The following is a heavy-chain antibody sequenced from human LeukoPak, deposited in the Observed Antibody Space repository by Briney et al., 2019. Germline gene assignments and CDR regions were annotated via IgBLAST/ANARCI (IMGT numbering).Heavy chain of an antibody. CDR2: IIPIFGTA. D-gene: IGHD3-3*01. V-gene: IGHV1-69*13. CDR1: GGTFSSYA. J-gene: IGHJ6*03. Sequence: ASVKVSCKASGGTFSSYAISWVRQPPGQGLEWMGGIIPIFGTANYAQKFQGRVTITADESTSTAYMELSSLRSEDTAVYYCASTTYYDFWSGYYRSYYYYYYMDVWGKGTTVTVSS. CDR3: ASTTYYDFWSGYYRSYYYYYYMDV.